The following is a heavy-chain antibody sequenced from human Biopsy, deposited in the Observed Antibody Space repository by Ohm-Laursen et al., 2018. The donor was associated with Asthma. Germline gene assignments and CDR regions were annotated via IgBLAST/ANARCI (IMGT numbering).Heavy chain of an antibody. CDR3: ARGKTWGRSYYFDY. D-gene: IGHD6-6*01. J-gene: IGHJ4*02. CDR1: GFTFSRYV. CDR2: IFFDGSNK. V-gene: IGHV3-30-3*01. Sequence: SLRLSCSAPGFTFSRYVMHWVRQAPGKGLEWVAGIFFDGSNKYYADSVKGRFTISRDNSKDTLYLQVNSLRGDDTAVYYCARGKTWGRSYYFDYWGQGTLVTVSS.